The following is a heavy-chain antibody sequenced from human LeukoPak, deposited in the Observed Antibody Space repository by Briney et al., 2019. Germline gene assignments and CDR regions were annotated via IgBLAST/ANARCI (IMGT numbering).Heavy chain of an antibody. D-gene: IGHD2-21*02. J-gene: IGHJ1*01. V-gene: IGHV3-23*01. CDR1: GFTFSTYA. CDR2: ISSSGADT. CDR3: SKRGSDSPSCFQH. Sequence: GGSLRLPCAASGFTFSTYAMTWVRQVPGKGPEWVSAISSSGADTHYADSVKGRFTISRDNSKNTLYLQMNSLRAEDTAVYYCSKRGSDSPSCFQHWGQGTLVTVSS.